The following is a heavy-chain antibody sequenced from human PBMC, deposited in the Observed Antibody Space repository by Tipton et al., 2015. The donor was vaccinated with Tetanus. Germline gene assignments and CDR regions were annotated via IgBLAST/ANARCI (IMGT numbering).Heavy chain of an antibody. CDR3: AIQREWEPGAFDI. V-gene: IGHV4-34*01. CDR1: GGSFSGYY. CDR2: INHSGST. Sequence: LRLSCAVYGGSFSGYYWSWIRQPPGKGLEWIGEINHSGSTNYNPSLKSRVTISVDTYKNQFSRKLSSVTASDTAVYYCAIQREWEPGAFDIWGQGTMVTVSS. D-gene: IGHD1-26*01. J-gene: IGHJ3*02.